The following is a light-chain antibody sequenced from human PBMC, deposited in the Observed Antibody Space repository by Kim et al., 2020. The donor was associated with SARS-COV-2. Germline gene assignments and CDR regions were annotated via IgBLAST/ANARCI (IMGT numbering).Light chain of an antibody. CDR2: DVT. V-gene: IGLV2-14*03. Sequence: QSALTQPASVSGSPGQSITISCTGTSSDIGRYNFVSWYQQHPGKAPKLMIYDVTNRPSGVSNRFSGSKSGNTASLTISGLQAEDEADYYCSSYTTTSTWVFGGRTQLTVL. J-gene: IGLJ3*02. CDR1: SSDIGRYNF. CDR3: SSYTTTSTWV.